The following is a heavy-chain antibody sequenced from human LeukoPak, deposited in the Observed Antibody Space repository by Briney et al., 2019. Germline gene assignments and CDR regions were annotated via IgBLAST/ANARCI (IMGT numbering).Heavy chain of an antibody. J-gene: IGHJ4*02. Sequence: SETLSLTCTVSGGSISSSSYYWGWIRQPPGKGLEWIGSIYYSGSTYYNPSLKSRVTISVDTSKNQFSLKLSSVTAADTAVYYCARDCRGWWGYSYGYSFDYWGQGTLVTVSS. CDR1: GGSISSSSYY. D-gene: IGHD5-18*01. CDR3: ARDCRGWWGYSYGYSFDY. CDR2: IYYSGST. V-gene: IGHV4-39*07.